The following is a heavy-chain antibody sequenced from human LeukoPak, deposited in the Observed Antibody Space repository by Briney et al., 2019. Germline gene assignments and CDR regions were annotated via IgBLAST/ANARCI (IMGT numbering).Heavy chain of an antibody. CDR2: IWYGGSNK. J-gene: IGHJ4*02. CDR3: AKEQTYYYDSSGYYGVDY. D-gene: IGHD3-22*01. V-gene: IGHV3-30*02. Sequence: QPGGSLRLSCAASGFTFSSYSMNWVRQAPGKGLEWVAVIWYGGSNKYYADSVKGRFTISRDNSKNTLYLQMNSLRAEDTAVYYCAKEQTYYYDSSGYYGVDYWGQGTLVTVSS. CDR1: GFTFSSYS.